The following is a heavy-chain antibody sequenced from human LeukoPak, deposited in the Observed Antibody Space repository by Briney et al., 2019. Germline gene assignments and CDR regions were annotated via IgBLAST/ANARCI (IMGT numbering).Heavy chain of an antibody. D-gene: IGHD3-9*01. CDR3: ARVRGYDILNAFDY. J-gene: IGHJ4*02. CDR2: IYHSGST. CDR1: GGSISNYY. V-gene: IGHV4-59*12. Sequence: SETLSLTCTVSGGSISNYYWSWIRQPPGKGLEWIGYIYHSGSTYYNPSLKSRVTISVDTSKNQFSLKLSSVTAADTAVYYCARVRGYDILNAFDYWGQGTLVTASS.